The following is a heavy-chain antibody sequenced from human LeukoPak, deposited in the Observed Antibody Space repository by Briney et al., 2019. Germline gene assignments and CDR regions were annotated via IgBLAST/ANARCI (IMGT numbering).Heavy chain of an antibody. D-gene: IGHD2-2*01. Sequence: SETLSLTCTVSGGSISSYYWSWIRQPPGKGLEWIGYIYYSGSTNYNPSLKSRVTISVDTSKNQFSLKLSSVTAADTAVYYCARGPVVVPSWFDPWGQGTLVTVSS. CDR1: GGSISSYY. J-gene: IGHJ5*02. CDR3: ARGPVVVPSWFDP. CDR2: IYYSGST. V-gene: IGHV4-59*01.